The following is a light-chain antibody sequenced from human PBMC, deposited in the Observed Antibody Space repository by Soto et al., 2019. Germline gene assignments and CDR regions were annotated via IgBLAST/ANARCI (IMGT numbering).Light chain of an antibody. V-gene: IGKV3-20*01. J-gene: IGKJ2*01. CDR3: QPYGSSAMNT. CDR2: DAS. Sequence: EIVLTQSPGTLSLSPGERATLSCRASQSVTNTYLAWYQLKPGQAPRLLISDASRRATGIPDRFIGSGSGTDLTLPISRLEPEDFLLYYCQPYGSSAMNTFGQGTKLEIK. CDR1: QSVTNTY.